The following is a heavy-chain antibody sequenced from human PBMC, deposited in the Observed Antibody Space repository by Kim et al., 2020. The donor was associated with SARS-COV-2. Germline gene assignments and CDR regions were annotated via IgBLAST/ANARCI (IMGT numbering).Heavy chain of an antibody. CDR3: ARIYYYDSSGYVYY. CDR1: GFSLSTSGMC. J-gene: IGHJ4*02. CDR2: IDWDDDK. V-gene: IGHV2-70*11. D-gene: IGHD3-22*01. Sequence: SGPTLVNPTQTLTLTCTFSGFSLSTSGMCVSWIRQPPGKALEWLARIDWDDDKYYSTSLKTRLTISKDTSKNQVVLTMTNMDPVDTATYYCARIYYYDSSGYVYYWGQGTLVTVSS.